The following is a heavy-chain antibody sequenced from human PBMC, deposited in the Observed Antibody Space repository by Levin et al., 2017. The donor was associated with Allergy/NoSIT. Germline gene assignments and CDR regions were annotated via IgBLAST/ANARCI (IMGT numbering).Heavy chain of an antibody. CDR1: GGSISSYY. J-gene: IGHJ3*02. CDR3: ARYIVVVPAAASDAFDI. D-gene: IGHD2-2*01. CDR2: IYYSGST. Sequence: SQTLSLTCTVSGGSISSYYWSWIRQPPGKGLEWIGYIYYSGSTNYNPSLKSRVTISVDTSKNQFSLKLSSVTAADTAVYYCARYIVVVPAAASDAFDIWGQGTMVTVSS. V-gene: IGHV4-59*01.